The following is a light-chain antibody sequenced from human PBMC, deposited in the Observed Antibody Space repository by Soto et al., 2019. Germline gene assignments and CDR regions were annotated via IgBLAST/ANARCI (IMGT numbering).Light chain of an antibody. Sequence: DIVMPHSPDSLKVSLVERATINCKSRQSVLYSSNNKNYLAWYQQKPGQPPKLLIYWASTRESGVPARFSGSGSGTDFTLTISSLQAEDVAVYYCQQYYSTPLTFGGGTKVDI. CDR2: WAS. CDR3: QQYYSTPLT. J-gene: IGKJ4*01. V-gene: IGKV4-1*01. CDR1: QSVLYSSNNKNY.